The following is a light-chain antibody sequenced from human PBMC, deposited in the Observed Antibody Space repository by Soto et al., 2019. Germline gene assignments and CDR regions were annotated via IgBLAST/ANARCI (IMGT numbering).Light chain of an antibody. CDR1: QSVSSN. V-gene: IGKV3-15*01. Sequence: IVMTQSPATLSVSPGERATLSCRASQSVSSNLAWYQQKPGQAPGLLLYGASSRATGIPARFSGSGSGTEFTLTISSLQSEDFAVFYCQQYNNWPPTFGQGTRLEIK. J-gene: IGKJ5*01. CDR3: QQYNNWPPT. CDR2: GAS.